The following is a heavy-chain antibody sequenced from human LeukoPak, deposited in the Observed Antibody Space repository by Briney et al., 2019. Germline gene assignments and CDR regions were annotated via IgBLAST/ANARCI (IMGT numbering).Heavy chain of an antibody. Sequence: NPSETLSLTCTVSGGSISSYYWSWIRQPPGKGREWIGYIYYSGNTNYNPSLKSRVTISVDTSKNQFSLKLGSVTAADTAVYYCARHVVSFNWFDPWGQGTLVTVSS. V-gene: IGHV4-59*08. J-gene: IGHJ5*02. CDR2: IYYSGNT. CDR3: ARHVVSFNWFDP. CDR1: GGSISSYY. D-gene: IGHD2-2*01.